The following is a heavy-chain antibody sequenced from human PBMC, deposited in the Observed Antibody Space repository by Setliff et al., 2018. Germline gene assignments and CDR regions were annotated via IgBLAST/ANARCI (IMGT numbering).Heavy chain of an antibody. V-gene: IGHV4-39*01. CDR3: ARTGTYRYFDY. Sequence: SETLSLTCTVSGDSISSSRYYWAWIRQPPGKGLEWIGNIYYSGTTYSNPSLKSRLTISVDTSKNQFFLKLTSVTAADTAIYYCARTGTYRYFDYWGQGTLVTVSS. J-gene: IGHJ4*02. D-gene: IGHD1-1*01. CDR2: IYYSGTT. CDR1: GDSISSSRYY.